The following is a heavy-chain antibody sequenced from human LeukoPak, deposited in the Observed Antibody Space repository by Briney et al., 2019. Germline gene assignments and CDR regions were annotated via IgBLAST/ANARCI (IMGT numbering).Heavy chain of an antibody. D-gene: IGHD6-6*01. CDR3: AKLAIAARRPFDY. CDR1: GFTFNSYA. Sequence: GGSLRLSCAASGFTFNSYAMSWVRQAPGKGLEWVSAISGSGGSTYHADSVKGRFTISRDNSKNTLYLQMNSLRAEGTAVYYCAKLAIAARRPFDYWGQGTLVTVSS. J-gene: IGHJ4*02. CDR2: ISGSGGST. V-gene: IGHV3-23*01.